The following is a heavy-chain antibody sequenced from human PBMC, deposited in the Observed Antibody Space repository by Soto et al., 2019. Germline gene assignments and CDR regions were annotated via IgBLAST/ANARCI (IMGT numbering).Heavy chain of an antibody. J-gene: IGHJ6*02. Sequence: PGGSLRLSCAASGFTFSDHYMDWVRRAPGKGLEWVGRTRNKANSYTTEYAASVKGRFTISRDDSKNSLYLQMNSLKTEDTAVYYCARGDWSRNHYYYYGMDVWGQGTTVTVSS. CDR3: ARGDWSRNHYYYYGMDV. CDR2: TRNKANSYTT. V-gene: IGHV3-72*01. CDR1: GFTFSDHY. D-gene: IGHD1-1*01.